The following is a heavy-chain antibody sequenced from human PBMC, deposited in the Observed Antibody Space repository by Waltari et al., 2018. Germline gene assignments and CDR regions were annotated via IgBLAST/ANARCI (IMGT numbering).Heavy chain of an antibody. CDR2: VTPIFGTA. V-gene: IGHV1-69*01. J-gene: IGHJ3*01. CDR1: GGTFSSYA. Sequence: QVQLVQSGAEVKQPGSPVKVSCKASGGTFSSYAISWGRQAPGQGLAGMGGVTPIFGTANYAQRFQDRVTITADESTRTSYMELSSLRSEDTAVYYCARGVMLGGVWNDAFDVWGQGTKVTVSS. CDR3: ARGVMLGGVWNDAFDV. D-gene: IGHD1-1*01.